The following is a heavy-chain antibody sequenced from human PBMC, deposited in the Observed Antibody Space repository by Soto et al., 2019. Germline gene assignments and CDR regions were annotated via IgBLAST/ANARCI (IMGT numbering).Heavy chain of an antibody. D-gene: IGHD1-1*01. J-gene: IGHJ4*02. CDR1: GFSXSDHD. Sequence: PGGSLRLSCAASGFSXSDHDMDWVLQAPGKGLEWVARSLNKAESYTTEYAASVNGRFTISRDDSENSLYLQMNSVRTADTSVYYCARAQRLACFDYWGQGALVTVSS. CDR3: ARAQRLACFDY. V-gene: IGHV3-72*01. CDR2: SLNKAESYTT.